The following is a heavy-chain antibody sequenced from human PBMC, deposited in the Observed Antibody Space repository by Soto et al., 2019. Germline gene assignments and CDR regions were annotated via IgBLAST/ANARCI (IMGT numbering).Heavy chain of an antibody. CDR2: INAGNGNT. CDR3: AREGEQWLVGDAFDI. J-gene: IGHJ3*02. D-gene: IGHD6-19*01. V-gene: IGHV1-3*01. Sequence: ASVKVSCKASGYTFTSYAMHWVRQAPGQRLEWMGWINAGNGNTKYSQKFQGRVTITRDTSASTAYMELSSLRSEDTAVYYCAREGEQWLVGDAFDIWGQGKMVTVSS. CDR1: GYTFTSYA.